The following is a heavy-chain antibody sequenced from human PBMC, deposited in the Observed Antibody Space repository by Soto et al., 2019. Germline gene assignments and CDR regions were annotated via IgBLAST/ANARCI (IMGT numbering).Heavy chain of an antibody. CDR3: ARGDNFRGRGYY. Sequence: QVQLQESGPGLVKPSQTLSLTCTVSGGSISSGGYYWSWIRQHPGKGLEWIGYIYYSGSTYYNPSLKSRVTISVETSKTQFSLKLSSVTAADKAVYYCARGDNFRGRGYYWGQGTLVTVSS. D-gene: IGHD1-1*01. V-gene: IGHV4-31*03. CDR1: GGSISSGGYY. CDR2: IYYSGST. J-gene: IGHJ4*02.